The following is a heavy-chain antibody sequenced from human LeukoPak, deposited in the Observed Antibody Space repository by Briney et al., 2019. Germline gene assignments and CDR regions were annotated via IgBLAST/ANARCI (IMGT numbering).Heavy chain of an antibody. CDR1: GFTFSDYY. CDR3: ARDRSRIKGLYDSTAMADY. J-gene: IGHJ4*02. Sequence: GGSLRLSCAASGFTFSDYYMSWIRPAPGKGLEWVSYISSSGSTIYYADTVKGRFTISRYNAKNSLYLQMNSLRAEDTAVYYCARDRSRIKGLYDSTAMADYWGQGTLVTVSS. CDR2: ISSSGSTI. D-gene: IGHD2-2*02. V-gene: IGHV3-11*01.